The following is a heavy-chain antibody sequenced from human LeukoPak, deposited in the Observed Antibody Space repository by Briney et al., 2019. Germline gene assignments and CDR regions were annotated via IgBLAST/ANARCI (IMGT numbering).Heavy chain of an antibody. V-gene: IGHV3-48*03. J-gene: IGHJ3*01. Sequence: GGSLRLSCAASGFTFSSYDMTWVRQAPGRGLEWVSYISAGGRTVDYTDSVKGRFTISGDNAKNSLYLQVNSLRAEDTGVYYCATVAWAAFVLRGQGTVVTVSS. CDR2: ISAGGRTV. CDR1: GFTFSSYD. CDR3: ATVAWAAFVL.